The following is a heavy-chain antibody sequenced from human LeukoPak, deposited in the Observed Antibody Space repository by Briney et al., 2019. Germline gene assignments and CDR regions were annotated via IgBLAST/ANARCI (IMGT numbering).Heavy chain of an antibody. CDR3: ARDRTAAGGDFFDS. J-gene: IGHJ4*02. D-gene: IGHD6-13*01. CDR1: GGSISSGGYY. CDR2: IYTSGST. Sequence: PSETLSLTCTVSGGSISSGGYYWSWIRQPAGKGLEWIGRIYTSGSTNYNPSLKSRVTISVDTSKNQFSLKLSSVTAADTAVYYCARDRTAAGGDFFDSWGQGTLVTVSS. V-gene: IGHV4-61*02.